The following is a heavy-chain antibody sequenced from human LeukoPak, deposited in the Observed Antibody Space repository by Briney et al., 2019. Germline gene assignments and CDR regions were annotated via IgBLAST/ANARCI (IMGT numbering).Heavy chain of an antibody. D-gene: IGHD3-10*01. CDR3: ARLFYGSGSSKYYFDY. CDR1: GFTFTTYW. V-gene: IGHV3-74*01. Sequence: GGSLRLSCAASGFTFTTYWVHWVRQVPGKGLVWVSRVNGDGSTTTYADSVEGRFTISRDNAKNTLYLQMNSLRVEDTAVYYCARLFYGSGSSKYYFDYWGQGTLVTVSS. CDR2: VNGDGSTT. J-gene: IGHJ4*02.